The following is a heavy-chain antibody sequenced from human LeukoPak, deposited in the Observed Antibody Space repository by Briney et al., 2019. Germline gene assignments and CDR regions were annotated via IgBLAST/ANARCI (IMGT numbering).Heavy chain of an antibody. J-gene: IGHJ3*02. CDR3: ARWWSVVVVPAHYDAFDI. CDR1: GGSISGGNYY. Sequence: SQTLSLTCTVSGGSISGGNYYWSWIRQPAGKGLEWIGRIYSSGSTNYNPSLKSRVTLSVDTSKNQFSLKLSSVTAADTAVYYCARWWSVVVVPAHYDAFDIWGQGTMVTVSS. CDR2: IYSSGST. D-gene: IGHD2-2*01. V-gene: IGHV4-61*02.